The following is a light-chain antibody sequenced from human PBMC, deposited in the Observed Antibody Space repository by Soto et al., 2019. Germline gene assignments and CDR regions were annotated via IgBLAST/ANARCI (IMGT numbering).Light chain of an antibody. CDR3: ETWDDSLNGPV. CDR1: SSDIGSNV. Sequence: QSVLTQPPSASRTPGQRVTISCSGGSSDIGSNVVNWYQQLPGTAPKLLIYSNNQRPSGVPDRFSGSKSGTSASLAISGLQSEDEADYYCETWDDSLNGPVFGGGTKLTV. CDR2: SNN. J-gene: IGLJ3*02. V-gene: IGLV1-44*01.